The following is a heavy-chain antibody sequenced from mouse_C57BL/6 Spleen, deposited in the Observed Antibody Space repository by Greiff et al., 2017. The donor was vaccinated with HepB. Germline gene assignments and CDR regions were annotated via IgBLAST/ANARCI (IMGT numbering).Heavy chain of an antibody. Sequence: EVQLQQSGAELVRPGASVKLSCTASGFNIKDYYMHWVKQRPEQGLEWIGRIDPEDGDTEYAPKFQGKATMTADTSSNTAYLQLSSLTSEDTAVYYCTTPGSSYPYWYFDVWGTGTTVTVSS. CDR2: IDPEDGDT. CDR3: TTPGSSYPYWYFDV. CDR1: GFNIKDYY. V-gene: IGHV14-1*01. D-gene: IGHD1-1*01. J-gene: IGHJ1*03.